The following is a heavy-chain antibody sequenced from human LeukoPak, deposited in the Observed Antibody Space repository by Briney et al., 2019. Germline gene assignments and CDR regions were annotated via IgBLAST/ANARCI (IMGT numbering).Heavy chain of an antibody. V-gene: IGHV1-18*01. CDR3: ASLPSSRGGYVDY. J-gene: IGHJ4*02. Sequence: ASVKVSCKASGYTFTSYGISWVRQAPGQGLEWMGWISAYNGNTNYAQKLQGRVTMTRDTSTSTVYMELSSLKSEDTAVYYCASLPSSRGGYVDYWGQGTLVTVSS. CDR1: GYTFTSYG. CDR2: ISAYNGNT. D-gene: IGHD2-15*01.